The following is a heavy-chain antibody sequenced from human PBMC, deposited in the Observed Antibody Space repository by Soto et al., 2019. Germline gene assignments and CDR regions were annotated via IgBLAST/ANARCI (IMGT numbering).Heavy chain of an antibody. V-gene: IGHV4-39*01. J-gene: IGHJ4*02. Sequence: SETLSLTCTVSGGSISSSSYYWGWIRQPPGKGLEWIGSIYYSGSTYYNPSLKSRVTISVDTSKNQFSLKLSSVTAADTAVYYCARLRQSGNFDYWGQGTLVTVSS. CDR3: ARLRQSGNFDY. CDR1: GGSISSSSYY. CDR2: IYYSGST. D-gene: IGHD3-10*01.